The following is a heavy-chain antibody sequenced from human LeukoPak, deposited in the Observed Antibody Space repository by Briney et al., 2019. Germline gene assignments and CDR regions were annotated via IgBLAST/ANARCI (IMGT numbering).Heavy chain of an antibody. D-gene: IGHD3-22*01. V-gene: IGHV4-59*08. CDR1: GGSMSSYY. CDR2: IYYSGST. Sequence: SETLSLTCTVSGGSMSSYYWSWIRQPPGKGLEWIGYIYYSGSTNYNPSLRSRVTISVDTSKNQFSLKLSSVTAADTAVYYCARARKDYYDSSGYYSNPYGMDVWGQGTTVTVSS. CDR3: ARARKDYYDSSGYYSNPYGMDV. J-gene: IGHJ6*02.